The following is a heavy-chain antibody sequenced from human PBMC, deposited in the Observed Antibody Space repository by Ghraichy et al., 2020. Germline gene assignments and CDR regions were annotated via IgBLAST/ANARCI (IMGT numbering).Heavy chain of an antibody. CDR1: GFTFSNYV. V-gene: IGHV3-23*01. J-gene: IGHJ6*02. D-gene: IGHD6-13*01. Sequence: GESQNISCAASGFTFSNYVMSWARQAPGKGLEWVSAISGAGGKTYYADSVKGRFTFSRDNSKDTLYLQMNSLRVDDTAVYYCAKGGGSAYSSSAGVWGQGTTVTVSS. CDR2: ISGAGGKT. CDR3: AKGGGSAYSSSAGV.